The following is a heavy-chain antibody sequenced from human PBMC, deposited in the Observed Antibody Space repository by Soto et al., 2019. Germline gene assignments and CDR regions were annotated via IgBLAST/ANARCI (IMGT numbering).Heavy chain of an antibody. CDR3: AKVADVVVTYFDC. J-gene: IGHJ5*01. CDR2: ISGSSGRT. D-gene: IGHD2-15*01. CDR1: GCSFSTYG. V-gene: IGHV3-23*01. Sequence: PGGSLRLSCAASGCSFSTYGMSCVRQSPGKWLEWVSGISGSSGRTYYADSIKGRFTVSRDNSKNMLYLQMNSLRVEDTAVYYCAKVADVVVTYFDCWGQGSLVTVSS.